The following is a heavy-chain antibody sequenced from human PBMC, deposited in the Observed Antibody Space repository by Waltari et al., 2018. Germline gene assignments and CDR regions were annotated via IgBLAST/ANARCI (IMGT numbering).Heavy chain of an antibody. V-gene: IGHV3-7*01. J-gene: IGHJ6*02. D-gene: IGHD5-18*01. CDR1: GFPFSSSW. CDR2: IKQDGSEK. Sequence: EVQLVESGGGLVQPGGSLRLSCAASGFPFSSSWLSWVRQAPGKGLEWVANIKQDGSEKYYVDSVKGRFTISRDNAKNSLYLQMNSLRAEDTAVYYCARDRGYSYGQDDYYGMDVWGQGTTVTVSS. CDR3: ARDRGYSYGQDDYYGMDV.